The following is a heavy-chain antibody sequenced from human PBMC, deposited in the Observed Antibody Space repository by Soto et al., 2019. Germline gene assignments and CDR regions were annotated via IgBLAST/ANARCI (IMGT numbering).Heavy chain of an antibody. CDR2: IYYSGST. D-gene: IGHD1-26*01. V-gene: IGHV4-59*01. CDR3: ARDRMEPPYYYYYMDV. CDR1: GGSISSYY. Sequence: PSETLSLTCTVSGGSISSYYWSWIRQPPGKGLEWIGYIYYSGSTNYNPSLKSRVTISVDTSKNQFSLKLSSVTAADTAVYYCARDRMEPPYYYYYMDVWGKGTTVTVSS. J-gene: IGHJ6*03.